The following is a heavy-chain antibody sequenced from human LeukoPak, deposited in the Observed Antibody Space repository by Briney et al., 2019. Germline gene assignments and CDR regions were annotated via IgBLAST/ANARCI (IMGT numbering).Heavy chain of an antibody. D-gene: IGHD2-2*01. CDR1: GFTFGKSA. V-gene: IGHV3-23*01. CDR3: ARDLGYCSSTSCSH. Sequence: GGSLRLSCVASGFTFGKSAMSWVRQAPGKGLEWVSAIDGRRTYYEDSVKGRFTISRDNSKNTLYLQMNSLRVEDTAVYYCARDLGYCSSTSCSHWGQGTLVTVSS. CDR2: IDGRRT. J-gene: IGHJ4*02.